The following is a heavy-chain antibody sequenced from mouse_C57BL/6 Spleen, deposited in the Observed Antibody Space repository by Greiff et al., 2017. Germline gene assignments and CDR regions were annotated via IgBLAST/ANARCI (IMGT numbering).Heavy chain of an antibody. J-gene: IGHJ1*03. D-gene: IGHD1-1*01. CDR2: IYWDDDK. CDR3: ARSTYYGSSYGYFDV. Sequence: QVTLKECGPGILQSSQTLSLTCSFSGFSLSTSGMGVSWIRQPSGKGLEWLAHIYWDDDKRYNPSLKSRLTISKDTSRNQVFLKITSVDTADTATYYCARSTYYGSSYGYFDVWGTGTTVTVSS. CDR1: GFSLSTSGMG. V-gene: IGHV8-12*01.